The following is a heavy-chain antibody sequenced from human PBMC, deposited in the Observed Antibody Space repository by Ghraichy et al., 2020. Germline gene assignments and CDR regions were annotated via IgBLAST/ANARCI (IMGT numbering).Heavy chain of an antibody. CDR2: ISAYNGNT. V-gene: IGHV1-18*04. Sequence: ASVKVSCKASGYTFTSYGISWVRQAPGQGLEWMGWISAYNGNTNYAQKLQGRVTMTTDTSTSTAYMELRSLRSDDTAVYYCARDLIITMVRGVIYNYYYGMDVWGQGTTVTVSS. J-gene: IGHJ6*02. D-gene: IGHD3-10*01. CDR3: ARDLIITMVRGVIYNYYYGMDV. CDR1: GYTFTSYG.